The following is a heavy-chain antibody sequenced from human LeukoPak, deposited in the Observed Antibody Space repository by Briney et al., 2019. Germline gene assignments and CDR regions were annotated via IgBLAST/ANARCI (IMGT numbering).Heavy chain of an antibody. CDR2: ISYVGSNK. Sequence: GGSLRLSCAASGFTFSSYGMHWVRQAPGKGLEWVAVISYVGSNKYYADSVKGRFTISRDNSKNTLYLQMNSLRAEDTAVYYCAKGLWFGELLRQEYWGQGTLVTVSS. CDR3: AKGLWFGELLRQEY. D-gene: IGHD3-10*01. CDR1: GFTFSSYG. V-gene: IGHV3-30*18. J-gene: IGHJ4*02.